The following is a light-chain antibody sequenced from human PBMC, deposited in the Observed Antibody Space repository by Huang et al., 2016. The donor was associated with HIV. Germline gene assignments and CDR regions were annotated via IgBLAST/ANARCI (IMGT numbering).Light chain of an antibody. J-gene: IGKJ4*01. Sequence: DIQMTQSPSSLSASVGDRVTITCRASRGISNSLAWYQQQPGKAPKLLLYAASRLQGGVPSRFSGSGSRTDYTLTISSPQPEDSATYYCQQYYNTTLSFGGGTKVEIK. CDR2: AAS. CDR3: QQYYNTTLS. CDR1: RGISNS. V-gene: IGKV1-NL1*01.